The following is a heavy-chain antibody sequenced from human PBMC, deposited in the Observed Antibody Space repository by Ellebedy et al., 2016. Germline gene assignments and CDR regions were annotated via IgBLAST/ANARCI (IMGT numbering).Heavy chain of an antibody. CDR3: AHRHSPLLLFHYYMDV. CDR1: GFSLSTSGVG. CDR2: IYLNDDK. V-gene: IGHV2-5*01. Sequence: SGPTLVXPTQTLTLTCTFSGFSLSTSGVGVGWIRQPPGKALEWLALIYLNDDKRYSPSLKSRLTITKDTSKNQVVLTMTNMDPVDTATYYCAHRHSPLLLFHYYMDVWGKGTTVTVSS. D-gene: IGHD2-2*01. J-gene: IGHJ6*03.